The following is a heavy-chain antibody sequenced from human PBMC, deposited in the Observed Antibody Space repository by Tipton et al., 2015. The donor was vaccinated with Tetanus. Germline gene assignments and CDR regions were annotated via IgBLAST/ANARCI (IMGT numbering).Heavy chain of an antibody. CDR1: GYTFTHYG. Sequence: QMQLVQSGAEVKKPGASVKVSCKASGYTFTHYGVNWVRQAPGQGLEWMGWISPFNENVNYAEKFQGRLTMTTDRSTATVYMDLRSLRSDDTAVYYCAGGGGPGPHEYFEHWGQGTLVTVSS. CDR2: ISPFNENV. CDR3: AGGGGPGPHEYFEH. V-gene: IGHV1-18*01. J-gene: IGHJ5*02. D-gene: IGHD3-16*01.